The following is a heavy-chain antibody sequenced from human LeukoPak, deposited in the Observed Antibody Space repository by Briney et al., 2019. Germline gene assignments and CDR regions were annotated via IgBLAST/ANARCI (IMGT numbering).Heavy chain of an antibody. CDR2: LSGSGGST. CDR3: AKDLERYTYVYSKFDY. J-gene: IGHJ4*02. Sequence: GGSLRLSCVASGFTFSSHLMHWVRQVPGKGLEWVSTLSGSGGSTYYADYVKGRFTISRDNSKNTLYLQMNSLRAEDTAVYYCAKDLERYTYVYSKFDYWGQGTLVTVSS. D-gene: IGHD5-18*01. V-gene: IGHV3-23*01. CDR1: GFTFSSHL.